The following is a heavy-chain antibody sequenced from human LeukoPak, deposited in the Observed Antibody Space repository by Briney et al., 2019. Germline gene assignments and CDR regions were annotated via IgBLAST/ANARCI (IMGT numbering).Heavy chain of an antibody. CDR2: IKSKGDGGTT. CDR1: GFTFSSYW. Sequence: GGSLRLSCAASGFTFSSYWMSWVRQTPEKGLEWVGRIKSKGDGGTTDYAAPVKGRFTISRDDSKNTLYLQMNSLKTEDTAVYYCTTWSLTTRYFDYWGQGTLVTVSS. CDR3: TTWSLTTRYFDY. D-gene: IGHD4-17*01. J-gene: IGHJ4*02. V-gene: IGHV3-15*01.